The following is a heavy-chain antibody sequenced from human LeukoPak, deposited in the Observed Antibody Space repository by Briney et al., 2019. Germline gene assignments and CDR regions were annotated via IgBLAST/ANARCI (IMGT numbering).Heavy chain of an antibody. Sequence: GASVKVSCKASGYTFTSYWISWVRQMPGKGLEWMGRIDPSDSYTNYSPSFQGHVTISADKSISTAYLQWSSLKASDTAMYYCARRVGVGGAFDIWGQGTMVTVSS. D-gene: IGHD3-16*01. CDR3: ARRVGVGGAFDI. CDR2: IDPSDSYT. V-gene: IGHV5-10-1*01. CDR1: GYTFTSYW. J-gene: IGHJ3*02.